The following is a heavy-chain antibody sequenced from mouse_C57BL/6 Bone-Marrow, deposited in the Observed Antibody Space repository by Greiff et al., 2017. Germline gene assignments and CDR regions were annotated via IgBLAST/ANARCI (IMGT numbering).Heavy chain of an antibody. Sequence: QVQLKESGPGLVAPSQSLSITCTVSGFSLTSYGVDWVRQSPGKGLEWLGVIWGVGSTNYNSALKSRLSLSKDNSKSQVFLKMNSLQTDDTAMYYCARDDGSSYGYWYFDVWGTGTTVTVSS. D-gene: IGHD1-1*01. CDR1: GFSLTSYG. V-gene: IGHV2-6*01. CDR2: IWGVGST. J-gene: IGHJ1*03. CDR3: ARDDGSSYGYWYFDV.